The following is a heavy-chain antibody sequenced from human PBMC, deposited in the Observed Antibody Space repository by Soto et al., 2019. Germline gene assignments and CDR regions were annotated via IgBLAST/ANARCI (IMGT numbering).Heavy chain of an antibody. J-gene: IGHJ4*02. Sequence: VQLVESGGGVVQPGRSLRLSCAASGFTFSSYGMHWVRQAPGKGLEWVAVISYDGSNKYYADSVKGRFTISRDNSKNTLYLQMNSLRAEDTAVYYCAKEMAAYFDYWGQGTLVTVSS. CDR1: GFTFSSYG. V-gene: IGHV3-30*18. CDR2: ISYDGSNK. CDR3: AKEMAAYFDY. D-gene: IGHD6-19*01.